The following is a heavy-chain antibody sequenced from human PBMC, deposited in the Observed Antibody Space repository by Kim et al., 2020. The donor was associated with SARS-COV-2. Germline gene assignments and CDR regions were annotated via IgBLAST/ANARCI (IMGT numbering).Heavy chain of an antibody. CDR1: GFTFSSYA. V-gene: IGHV3-23*01. CDR3: AKLHLERRPVTLDAFDI. J-gene: IGHJ3*02. Sequence: GGSLRLSCAASGFTFSSYAMSWVRQAPGKGLEWVSAISGSGGSTYYADSVKGRFTISRDNSKNTLYLQMNSLRAEDTAVYYCAKLHLERRPVTLDAFDIWGQGTMVTVSS. CDR2: ISGSGGST. D-gene: IGHD1-1*01.